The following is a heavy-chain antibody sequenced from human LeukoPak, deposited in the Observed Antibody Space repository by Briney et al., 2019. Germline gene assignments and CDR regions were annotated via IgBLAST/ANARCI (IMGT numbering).Heavy chain of an antibody. CDR3: ATEGHCSSTSCYMRSDWFDP. D-gene: IGHD2-2*02. Sequence: SETLSLTCTISGYSISSGYYWGWIRQPAGKGLEWIGRIYTSGSTNYNPSLKSRVTISVDTSKNQFSLKLSSVTAADTAVYYCATEGHCSSTSCYMRSDWFDPWGQGTLVTVSS. CDR1: GYSISSGYY. CDR2: IYTSGST. V-gene: IGHV4-61*02. J-gene: IGHJ5*02.